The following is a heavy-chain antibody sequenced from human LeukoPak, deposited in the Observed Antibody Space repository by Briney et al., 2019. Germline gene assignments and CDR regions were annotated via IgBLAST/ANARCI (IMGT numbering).Heavy chain of an antibody. Sequence: ASVKVSCKASGYTFTSYYMHWVRQAPGQGLEWMGIINPSGGSTSYAQKFQGRVTMTRDTSTSTVYMELSSLRSEDTAVYYCAREQADSGSYYVCGGFDYWGQGTLVTVSS. CDR1: GYTFTSYY. CDR3: AREQADSGSYYVCGGFDY. CDR2: INPSGGST. V-gene: IGHV1-46*01. J-gene: IGHJ4*02. D-gene: IGHD1-26*01.